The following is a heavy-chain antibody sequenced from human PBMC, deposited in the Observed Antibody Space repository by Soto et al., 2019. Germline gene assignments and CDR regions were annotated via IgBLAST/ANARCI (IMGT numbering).Heavy chain of an antibody. J-gene: IGHJ6*02. CDR3: AKEQLVPSGYYYGLDV. CDR2: ISHDEINK. V-gene: IGHV3-30-3*01. Sequence: PGGSLRLSCAASGFTFSSYAMHWVRQAPGKGLEWVAVISHDEINKYYADSVEGRFTISRDNSRNTLYLQMNSLRGEDTAVYYCAKEQLVPSGYYYGLDVWGQGTTVTVSS. CDR1: GFTFSSYA. D-gene: IGHD6-6*01.